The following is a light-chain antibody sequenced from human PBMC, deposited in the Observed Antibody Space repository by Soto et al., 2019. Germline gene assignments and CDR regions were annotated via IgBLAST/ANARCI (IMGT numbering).Light chain of an antibody. V-gene: IGKV3-20*01. J-gene: IGKJ2*01. CDR2: AAS. CDR1: QSVSSNY. Sequence: EIVLTQSPGTLSLSPGERATLSCRASQSVSSNYLAWYQQKPGQAPRHLIYAASSRATDIPERFSGSGSGTDFTVTISTLEPEDPSVDSWQQSGTSPHTFGQGTKLEIK. CDR3: QQSGTSPHT.